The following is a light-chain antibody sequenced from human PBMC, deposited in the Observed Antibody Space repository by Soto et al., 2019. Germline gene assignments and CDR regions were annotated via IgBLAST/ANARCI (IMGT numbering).Light chain of an antibody. Sequence: DTQMTQSPSTLSAFVGDRVTITCRASQYIYNYLSWYQQKPGKAPKLMIYDASSLQSGVPPRFSGSGSGTDFTLSINSLQPEDVTTYYCQQTYSTPLTFAGGTKVDIK. J-gene: IGKJ4*01. CDR1: QYIYNY. V-gene: IGKV1-39*01. CDR2: DAS. CDR3: QQTYSTPLT.